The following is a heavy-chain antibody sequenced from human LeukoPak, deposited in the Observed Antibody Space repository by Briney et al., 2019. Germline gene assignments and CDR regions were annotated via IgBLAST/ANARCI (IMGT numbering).Heavy chain of an antibody. CDR2: MNPNSGNT. V-gene: IGHV1-8*01. J-gene: IGHJ4*02. CDR1: GYTFTSYD. Sequence: ASVKVSCKASGYTFTSYDINWVRQATGQGLEWMGWMNPNSGNTGYAQKFQGRVTMTRNTSISTAYMELSSLRSEDTAVYYCARQTQYSSRQDLWGQGTLVTVSS. CDR3: ARQTQYSSRQDL. D-gene: IGHD6-13*01.